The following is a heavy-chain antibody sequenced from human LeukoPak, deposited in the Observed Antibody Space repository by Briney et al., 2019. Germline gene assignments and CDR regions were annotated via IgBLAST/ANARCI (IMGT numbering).Heavy chain of an antibody. CDR2: IIPIFGTA. Sequence: SVKVSCKTSGGTFSNYTINWVRQAPGQGLEWMGGIIPIFGTANYAQKFQGRVTITADKSTSTAYMELSSLRSEDTAVYYCAREGYCSGGSCYRPNNWFDPWGQGTLVTVSS. J-gene: IGHJ5*02. CDR1: GGTFSNYT. V-gene: IGHV1-69*06. CDR3: AREGYCSGGSCYRPNNWFDP. D-gene: IGHD2-15*01.